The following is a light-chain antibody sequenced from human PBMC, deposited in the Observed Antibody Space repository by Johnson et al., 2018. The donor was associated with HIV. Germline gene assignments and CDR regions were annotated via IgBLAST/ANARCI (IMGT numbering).Light chain of an antibody. CDR2: ENN. Sequence: QSVLTQPPSVSAAPGQKVTISCSGSSSNIGNNYVSWYQQLPGTAPKLLIYENNKRPSGLPDRFSGSTSGTSATLGITGLQTGDEADDFCGTWDSSLSAVYVFGTGTKVTVL. J-gene: IGLJ1*01. V-gene: IGLV1-51*02. CDR1: SSNIGNNY. CDR3: GTWDSSLSAVYV.